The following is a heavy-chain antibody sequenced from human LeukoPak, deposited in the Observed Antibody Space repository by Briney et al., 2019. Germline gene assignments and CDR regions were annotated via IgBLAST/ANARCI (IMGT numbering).Heavy chain of an antibody. CDR3: ARVPSDYGGNYFDY. Sequence: PSETLSLTCTVSGGSISSYYWSWIRQPPGKGLEWIGYIYHSGSTNYNPSLKSRVTISVDTSKNQFSLKLSSVTAADTAVYYCARVPSDYGGNYFDYWGQGTLVTVSS. CDR1: GGSISSYY. D-gene: IGHD4-23*01. V-gene: IGHV4-59*01. J-gene: IGHJ4*02. CDR2: IYHSGST.